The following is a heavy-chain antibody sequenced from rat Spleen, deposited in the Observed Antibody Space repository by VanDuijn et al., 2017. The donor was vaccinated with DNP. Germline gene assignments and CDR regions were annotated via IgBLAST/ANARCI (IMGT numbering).Heavy chain of an antibody. CDR3: ARRYYGPPYYFDY. D-gene: IGHD1-6*01. V-gene: IGHV5S13*01. Sequence: EVQLVESGGGLVQPGRSLKLSCEASGFTFSNHGMAWVRQAPTKGLEWVAYISDDGDSTYYGDSVKGRFTISRDNAKNTQYLQMDSLRSEDTATYYCARRYYGPPYYFDYWGQGVMVTVSS. J-gene: IGHJ2*01. CDR1: GFTFSNHG. CDR2: ISDDGDST.